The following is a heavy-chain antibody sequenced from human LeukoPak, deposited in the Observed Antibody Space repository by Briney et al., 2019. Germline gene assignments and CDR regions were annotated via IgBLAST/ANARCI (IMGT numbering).Heavy chain of an antibody. CDR2: IYYSGST. CDR1: GGSISSSSYY. Sequence: SETLSLTCTVSGGSISSSSYYWGWIRQPPGKGLEWIGYIYYSGSTYYNPSLKSRVTISVDTSKNQFSLKLSSVTAADTAVYYCARARYDFWSNYYYGMDVWGQGTTVTVSS. V-gene: IGHV4-30-4*08. J-gene: IGHJ6*02. CDR3: ARARYDFWSNYYYGMDV. D-gene: IGHD3-3*01.